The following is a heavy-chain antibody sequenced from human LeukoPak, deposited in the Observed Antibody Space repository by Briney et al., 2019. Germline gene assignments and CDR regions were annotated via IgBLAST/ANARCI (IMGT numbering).Heavy chain of an antibody. CDR3: ARDRVTMIVSPPGY. CDR2: VSAYNGNT. CDR1: GYSFTGYY. J-gene: IGHJ4*02. Sequence: GASVKVSCKTSGYSFTGYYIHWVRQAPGQGPEWMGWVSAYNGNTNYAQKLQGRVTMTTDTSTSTAYMELRSLRSDDTAVYYCARDRVTMIVSPPGYWGQGTLVTVSS. V-gene: IGHV1-18*04. D-gene: IGHD3-22*01.